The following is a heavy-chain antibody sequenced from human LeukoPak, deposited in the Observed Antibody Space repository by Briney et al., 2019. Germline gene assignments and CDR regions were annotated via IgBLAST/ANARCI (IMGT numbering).Heavy chain of an antibody. CDR1: GYTFTSYG. CDR3: ARGYCTNGVCLEFDY. J-gene: IGHJ4*02. D-gene: IGHD2-8*01. Sequence: ASVKASCKASGYTFTSYGISWVRQAPGQGLEWMGWISAYNGNTNYAQKLQGRVTMTTDTSTSTAYMELRSLRSDDTAVYYCARGYCTNGVCLEFDYWGQGTLVTVSS. CDR2: ISAYNGNT. V-gene: IGHV1-18*01.